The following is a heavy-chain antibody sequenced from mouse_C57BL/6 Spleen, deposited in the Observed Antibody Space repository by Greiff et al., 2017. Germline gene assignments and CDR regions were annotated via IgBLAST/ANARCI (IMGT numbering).Heavy chain of an antibody. CDR3: ARPGGFTTGEYYFDY. CDR2: ILPSIGRT. D-gene: IGHD2-12*01. CDR1: DSEVFPIAY. J-gene: IGHJ2*01. Sequence: LQESGSELRSPGSSVKLSCKDFDSEVFPIAYMSWVRQKPGHGFEWIGGILPSIGRTIYGEKFEDKATLDADTLSNTAYLELNSLTSEDSAIYYCARPGGFTTGEYYFDYWGQGTTRTVSS. V-gene: IGHV15-2*01.